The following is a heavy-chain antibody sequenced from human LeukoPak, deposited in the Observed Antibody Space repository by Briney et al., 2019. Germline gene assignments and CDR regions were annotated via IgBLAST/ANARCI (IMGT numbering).Heavy chain of an antibody. V-gene: IGHV4-31*03. D-gene: IGHD3-3*01. J-gene: IGHJ3*02. CDR1: GGSISSGGYY. CDR3: ATVYYDFWSGYSAFDI. CDR2: IYYSGGT. Sequence: SETLSLTCTVSGGSISSGGYYWSWIRQHPGKGLEWIGYIYYSGGTYYNPSLKSRVTISVDTSKNQFSLKLSSVTAADTAVYYCATVYYDFWSGYSAFDIWGQGTMVTVSS.